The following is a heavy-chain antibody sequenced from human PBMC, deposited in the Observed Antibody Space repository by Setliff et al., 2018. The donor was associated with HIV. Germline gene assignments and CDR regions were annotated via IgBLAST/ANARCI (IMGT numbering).Heavy chain of an antibody. CDR1: GGTFSSYA. V-gene: IGHV1-69*05. CDR2: IIPIFGTA. J-gene: IGHJ5*02. CDR3: ARGITMVRGPEENWFDP. Sequence: GASVKVSCKASGGTFSSYAISWVRQAPGQGLEWMGGIIPIFGTANYAQKFQGRVTITTDESTSTAYMELSSLRSEDTAVYYCARGITMVRGPEENWFDPWGQGTLVTVSS. D-gene: IGHD3-10*01.